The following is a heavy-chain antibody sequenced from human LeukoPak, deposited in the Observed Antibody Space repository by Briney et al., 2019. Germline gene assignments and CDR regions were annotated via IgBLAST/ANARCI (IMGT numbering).Heavy chain of an antibody. CDR2: IYYSGST. V-gene: IGHV4-59*01. J-gene: IGHJ4*02. CDR3: ARWGSSGFDY. D-gene: IGHD3-22*01. Sequence: SETLSLTCTVSGGSISGYFWSWIRQPPGKGLQWIGYIYYSGSTNYNPSLKSRVTISVDTSNNQFPLKLSSVTAADTAVYYCARWGSSGFDYWGQGTLVTVSS. CDR1: GGSISGYF.